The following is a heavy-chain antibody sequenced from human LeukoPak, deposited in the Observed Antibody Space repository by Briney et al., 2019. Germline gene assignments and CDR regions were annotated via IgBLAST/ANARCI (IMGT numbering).Heavy chain of an antibody. CDR3: ARGAHIVVVPTPYYFDY. CDR2: INPSGGST. J-gene: IGHJ4*02. CDR1: GYTFTSYY. V-gene: IGHV1-46*03. D-gene: IGHD2-21*01. Sequence: ASVKVSCKASGYTFTSYYMHWVRQAPGQGFEWMGIINPSGGSTSYAQKFQGRVTMTRDTSTSTVYMELSSLRSEDTAVYYCARGAHIVVVPTPYYFDYWGQGTLVTVSS.